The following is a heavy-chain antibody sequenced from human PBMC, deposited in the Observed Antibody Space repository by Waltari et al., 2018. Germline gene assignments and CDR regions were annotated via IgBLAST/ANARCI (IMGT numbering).Heavy chain of an antibody. CDR2: IIPILGIA. D-gene: IGHD3-22*01. CDR3: ARDLGDSSGYTQGYAFDI. J-gene: IGHJ3*02. Sequence: QVQLVQSGAEVKKPGSSVKVSCKASGGTFSSYTISWVRQAPGQGLEWMGRIIPILGIANYAQKFQGRVTITADKSTSTAYMELSSLRSEDTAVYYCARDLGDSSGYTQGYAFDIWGQGTMVTVSS. V-gene: IGHV1-69*08. CDR1: GGTFSSYT.